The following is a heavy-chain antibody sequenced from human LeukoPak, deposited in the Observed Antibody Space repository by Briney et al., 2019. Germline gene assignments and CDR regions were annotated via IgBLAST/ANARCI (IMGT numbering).Heavy chain of an antibody. J-gene: IGHJ4*02. CDR2: ISYDGSNK. V-gene: IGHV3-30*03. CDR1: GFTFSSHG. Sequence: GGSLRLSCAASGFTFSSHGMSWVRQAPGKGLEWVAVISYDGSNKYYADSVKGRFTISRDNSKNTLYLQMNSLRAEDTAVYYCAREGVGIAAAGKDYWGQGTLVTVSS. CDR3: AREGVGIAAAGKDY. D-gene: IGHD6-13*01.